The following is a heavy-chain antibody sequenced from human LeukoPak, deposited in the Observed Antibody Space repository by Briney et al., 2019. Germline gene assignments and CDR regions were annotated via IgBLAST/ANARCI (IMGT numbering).Heavy chain of an antibody. CDR3: AKDKRAAAGSKYFDY. J-gene: IGHJ4*02. CDR2: ISGSGDTT. Sequence: HPGGSLRLSCAASGFTFSSYAMTWVRQAPGKGLEWVSTISGSGDTTYYADSVKGRFTISRDNSKNTLYLQVNSLRAEDTAVYFCAKDKRAAAGSKYFDYWGQGTQVTVSS. V-gene: IGHV3-23*01. CDR1: GFTFSSYA. D-gene: IGHD6-13*01.